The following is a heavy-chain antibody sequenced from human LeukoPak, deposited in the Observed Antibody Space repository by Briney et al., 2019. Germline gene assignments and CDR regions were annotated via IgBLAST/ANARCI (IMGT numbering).Heavy chain of an antibody. D-gene: IGHD6-19*01. V-gene: IGHV3-48*01. Sequence: GGSLRLSCAASGFIFSNYDMNWVRQAPGKGLEWVSYITGSSRIKSYADSVKGRFTISRDNAENSVYLQMNSLRAEDTAVYYCARPTSSGWYSHWGQGTMVTVSS. J-gene: IGHJ3*01. CDR3: ARPTSSGWYSH. CDR2: ITGSSRIK. CDR1: GFIFSNYD.